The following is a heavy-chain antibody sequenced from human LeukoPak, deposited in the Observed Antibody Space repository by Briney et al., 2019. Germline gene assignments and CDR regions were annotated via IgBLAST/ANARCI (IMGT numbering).Heavy chain of an antibody. Sequence: GGSLRLSCAASGFTFSSYWMHWVRQVPGEGLVWVSRINSDGSTTTYADSVKGRFTISRDNAKNTLYLQMNSLRAEDTSVYYCARERGGLSSTWFFTPDYWGQGTLVTVSS. J-gene: IGHJ4*02. CDR2: INSDGSTT. CDR3: ARERGGLSSTWFFTPDY. CDR1: GFTFSSYW. V-gene: IGHV3-74*01. D-gene: IGHD6-13*01.